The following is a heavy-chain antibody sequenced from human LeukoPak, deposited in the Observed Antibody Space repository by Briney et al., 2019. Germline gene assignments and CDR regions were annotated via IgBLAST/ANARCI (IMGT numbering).Heavy chain of an antibody. CDR2: IYHSGST. CDR3: ATDTPYGMDV. Sequence: SETLSLTCTVSGHSISSGYYWGWIRQPPGKGLEWIGSIYHSGSTYYNPSLKSRVTISVDTSKNQFSLKLSSVTAADTAVYYCATDTPYGMDVWGQGTTVTVSS. V-gene: IGHV4-38-2*02. J-gene: IGHJ6*02. CDR1: GHSISSGYY. D-gene: IGHD2-15*01.